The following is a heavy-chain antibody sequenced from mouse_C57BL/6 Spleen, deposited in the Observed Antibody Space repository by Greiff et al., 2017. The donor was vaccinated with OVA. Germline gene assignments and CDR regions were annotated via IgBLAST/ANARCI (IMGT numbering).Heavy chain of an antibody. Sequence: EVKLMESGGGLVQPGGSLSLSCAASGFTFTDYYMSWVRQPPGKALEWLGFIRNKANGYTTEYSASVKGRFTISRDNSQSILYLQMNALRAEDSATYYCARLGYYSFYAMDYWGQGTSVTVSS. CDR2: IRNKANGYTT. D-gene: IGHD2-12*01. V-gene: IGHV7-3*01. J-gene: IGHJ4*01. CDR3: ARLGYYSFYAMDY. CDR1: GFTFTDYY.